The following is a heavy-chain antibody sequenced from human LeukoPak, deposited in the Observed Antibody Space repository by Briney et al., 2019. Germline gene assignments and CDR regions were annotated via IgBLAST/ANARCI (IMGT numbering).Heavy chain of an antibody. CDR2: IYHSGST. Sequence: PSQTLFLTCSVSGGSISSGGYYWSWIRQPPGKGLEWIGYIYHSGSTYYNPSLKSRVTISVDRSKNQFSLKLSSVTAADTAVYYCARSGFPSYWYFDLWGRGTLVTVSS. D-gene: IGHD3-10*01. V-gene: IGHV4-30-2*01. CDR3: ARSGFPSYWYFDL. J-gene: IGHJ2*01. CDR1: GGSISSGGYY.